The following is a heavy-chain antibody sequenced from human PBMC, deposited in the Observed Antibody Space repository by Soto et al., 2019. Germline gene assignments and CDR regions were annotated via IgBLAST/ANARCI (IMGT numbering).Heavy chain of an antibody. D-gene: IGHD3-16*01. Sequence: GASVKVSSKASGYSFTNNDVGWVRQATGQGLEWMGWMNPGSGDTGYAQKFQGRVTMTRDISIATAYMELSSLRSDDTAISYFARMATFGWLNLFDPWGDGTLVIVSS. CDR2: MNPGSGDT. CDR1: GYSFTNND. J-gene: IGHJ5*02. CDR3: ARMATFGWLNLFDP. V-gene: IGHV1-8*01.